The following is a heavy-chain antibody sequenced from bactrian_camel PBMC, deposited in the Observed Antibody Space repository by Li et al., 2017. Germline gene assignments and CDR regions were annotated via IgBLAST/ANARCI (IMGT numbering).Heavy chain of an antibody. CDR1: GTTWTIYC. CDR2: FESDGSS. J-gene: IGHJ4*01. Sequence: QVQLVESGGGSVQAGGSLSLSCKVSGTTWTIYCTAWFRQAPGKEREGVAAFESDGSSTYAESVKGRFTISKANARNVIYLHMENLKPDDTGMYYCAADSCSLRDAGWFGSPALDPSEYTYWGQGTQVTVS. V-gene: IGHV3S53*01. CDR3: AADSCSLRDAGWFGSPALDPSEYTY. D-gene: IGHD1*01.